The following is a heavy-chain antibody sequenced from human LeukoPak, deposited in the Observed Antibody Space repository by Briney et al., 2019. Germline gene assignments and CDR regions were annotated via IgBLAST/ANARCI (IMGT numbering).Heavy chain of an antibody. CDR2: IIPIFGTA. D-gene: IGHD2-2*01. CDR3: ARVHCSSTSCTKNWFDP. J-gene: IGHJ5*02. CDR1: GGTFSSYA. Sequence: SVKVSCKASGGTFSSYAISWVRQAPGQGLEWMGGIIPIFGTANYAQKFQGRVTITADESTSTAYMELSSLRSEDTAVYYCARVHCSSTSCTKNWFDPWGQGTLVTVSS. V-gene: IGHV1-69*13.